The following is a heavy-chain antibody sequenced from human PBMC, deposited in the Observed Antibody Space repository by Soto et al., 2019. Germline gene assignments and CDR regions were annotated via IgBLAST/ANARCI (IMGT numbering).Heavy chain of an antibody. D-gene: IGHD1-1*01. J-gene: IGHJ6*02. CDR3: ARRGSAYNTQYYYYGMDV. CDR2: VDPSDSYT. Sequence: GESLKISCKGSGYSFTSYWISWVRQMPGKGLEWMGRVDPSDSYTNYSPSFQGHVTISADKSISTAYLQWSSLKASDTAMYYCARRGSAYNTQYYYYGMDVWGQGTTVTISS. CDR1: GYSFTSYW. V-gene: IGHV5-10-1*01.